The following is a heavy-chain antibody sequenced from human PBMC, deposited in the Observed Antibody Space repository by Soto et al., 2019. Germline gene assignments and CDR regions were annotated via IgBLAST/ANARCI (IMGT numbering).Heavy chain of an antibody. D-gene: IGHD3-10*01. CDR1: GGTFSSYG. CDR2: IIPIFGTA. CDR3: ARDSPSITVIRRALNWFDP. J-gene: IGHJ5*02. Sequence: SVKVSCKASGGTFSSYGITWVRQAPGQGLEWMGGIIPIFGTANYAQKFQGRVTITADKSTSTAYMELSRLRYEDTAVYYCARDSPSITVIRRALNWFDPWRHGTLVTVSS. V-gene: IGHV1-69*06.